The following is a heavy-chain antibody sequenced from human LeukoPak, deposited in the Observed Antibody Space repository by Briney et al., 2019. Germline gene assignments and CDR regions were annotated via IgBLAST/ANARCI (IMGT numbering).Heavy chain of an antibody. CDR2: IIPIFGTA. CDR1: GGTFSSYA. J-gene: IGHJ5*02. CDR3: ARDVDGSSPWFDP. Sequence: SVKVXXKASGGTFSSYAISWVRQAPGQGPEWMGGIIPIFGTANYAQKFQGRVTITADKSTSTAYMELSSLRSEDTAVYYCARDVDGSSPWFDPWGQGTLVTVSS. D-gene: IGHD6-6*01. V-gene: IGHV1-69*06.